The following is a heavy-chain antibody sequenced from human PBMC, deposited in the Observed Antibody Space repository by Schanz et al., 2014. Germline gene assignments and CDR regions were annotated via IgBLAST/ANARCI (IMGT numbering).Heavy chain of an antibody. CDR1: GFSFRKSA. V-gene: IGHV3-23*01. CDR2: LTGSGTTT. CDR3: AKDHPSSGWPAFDV. J-gene: IGHJ4*02. Sequence: EVQLLESGGGLVQPGGSLRLSCAASGFSFRKSAMSWVRQAPGKGLEWVSALTGSGTTTYYADSVKGRFTISRDLSSNTLYLQMNSLRADDSAIYYCAKDHPSSGWPAFDVWGQGTQXTVSS. D-gene: IGHD6-19*01.